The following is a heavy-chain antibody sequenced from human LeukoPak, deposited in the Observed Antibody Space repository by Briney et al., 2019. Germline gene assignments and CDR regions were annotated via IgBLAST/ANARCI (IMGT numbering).Heavy chain of an antibody. V-gene: IGHV3-15*01. CDR3: AKVGIAAAGYMDV. CDR1: GFTFSNAW. J-gene: IGHJ6*04. Sequence: PGGSLRLSCAASGFTFSNAWMSWVRQAPGKGLEWVGRIKSKTDGGTTDYAAPVEGRFTISRDDSKNTLYLQMNSLKTEDTAVYYCAKVGIAAAGYMDVWGKGTTVTVPS. D-gene: IGHD6-13*01. CDR2: IKSKTDGGTT.